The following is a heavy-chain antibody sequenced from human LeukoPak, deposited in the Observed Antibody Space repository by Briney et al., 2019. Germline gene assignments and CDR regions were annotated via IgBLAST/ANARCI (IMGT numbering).Heavy chain of an antibody. J-gene: IGHJ4*02. V-gene: IGHV4-34*01. CDR2: INHSGSA. CDR1: GGSFSGYY. CDR3: ARGQGTVTTH. D-gene: IGHD4-11*01. Sequence: SETLSLTCAVSGGSFSGYYWTWIRQPPGKGLEWIGEINHSGSANYNPSLMSRATISLDTSKNHFSLNLSSVTAADTAVYYCARGQGTVTTHWGQGTLVTVSS.